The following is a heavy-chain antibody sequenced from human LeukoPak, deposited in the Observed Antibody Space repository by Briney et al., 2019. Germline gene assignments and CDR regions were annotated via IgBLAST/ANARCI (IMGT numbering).Heavy chain of an antibody. Sequence: ASVKVSCKASGCIFTNYYMHWVRQAPGQGLEWMGTINPSGGSTTYAQKFQGRVTMTRDTSTSTVYMELSSLRSEDTAVYYCARDHGSAYYRAPRHWGQGTLVTVSS. J-gene: IGHJ4*02. CDR3: ARDHGSAYYRAPRH. D-gene: IGHD3-10*01. CDR1: GCIFTNYY. V-gene: IGHV1-46*01. CDR2: INPSGGST.